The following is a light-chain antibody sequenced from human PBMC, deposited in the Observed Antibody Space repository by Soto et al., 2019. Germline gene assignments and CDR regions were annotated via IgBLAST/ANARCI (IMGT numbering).Light chain of an antibody. CDR2: GAS. J-gene: IGKJ5*01. CDR1: RSVSSN. CDR3: QQRSNWIT. Sequence: EIVMTQSPATLSVSPGERATLSCRASRSVSSNLAWYQQRPGQAPRLLIYGASNRATGIPARFSGSGSGTDFTLTISSLEPEDFAVYYCQQRSNWITFGQGTRLEIK. V-gene: IGKV3-11*01.